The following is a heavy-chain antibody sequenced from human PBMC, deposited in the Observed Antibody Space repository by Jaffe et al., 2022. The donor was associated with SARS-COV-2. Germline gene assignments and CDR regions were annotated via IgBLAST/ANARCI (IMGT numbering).Heavy chain of an antibody. CDR2: IIPIFGTA. J-gene: IGHJ3*02. Sequence: QVQLVQSGAEVKKPGSSVKVSCKASGGTFSSYAISWVRQAPGQGLEWMGGIIPIFGTANYAQKFQGRVTITADESTSTAYMELSSLRSEDTAVYYCARVRRDGYNPRVNDAFDIWGQGTMVTVSS. D-gene: IGHD5-12*01. CDR3: ARVRRDGYNPRVNDAFDI. CDR1: GGTFSSYA. V-gene: IGHV1-69*01.